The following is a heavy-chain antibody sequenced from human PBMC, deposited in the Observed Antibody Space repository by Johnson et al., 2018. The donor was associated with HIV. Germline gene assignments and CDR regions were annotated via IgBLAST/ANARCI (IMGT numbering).Heavy chain of an antibody. CDR3: AREGDGGAFDI. D-gene: IGHD3-16*01. CDR2: IYSGGTT. J-gene: IGHJ3*02. V-gene: IGHV3-66*01. Sequence: VQLVESGGGLVHPGGSLRLSCAASGFTVSSNYMNWVRQAPGKGLEWVSVIYSGGTTYYADSVKGRFTISRDNSKNTLYLQMNSLRAEDTAVYYCAREGDGGAFDIWGQGTMVTVSS. CDR1: GFTVSSNY.